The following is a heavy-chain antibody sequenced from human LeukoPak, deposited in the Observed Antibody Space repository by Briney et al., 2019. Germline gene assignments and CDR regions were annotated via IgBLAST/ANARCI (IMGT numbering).Heavy chain of an antibody. CDR1: GYTFTGYY. J-gene: IGHJ4*02. CDR2: INPNGGGT. Sequence: GASVKVSCKASGYTFTGYYMHWVRQAPGQGLEWMGWINPNGGGTNYAQKFQGRVTMTRDTSISTAYMELSRLRSDDTAVYYCARGYNWNDGDYFDYWGQGPLVTVSS. V-gene: IGHV1-2*02. D-gene: IGHD1-1*01. CDR3: ARGYNWNDGDYFDY.